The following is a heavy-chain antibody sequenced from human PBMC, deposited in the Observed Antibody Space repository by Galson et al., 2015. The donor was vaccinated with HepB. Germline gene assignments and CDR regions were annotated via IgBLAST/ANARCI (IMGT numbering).Heavy chain of an antibody. D-gene: IGHD6-19*01. CDR2: ISYDGANI. V-gene: IGHV3-30*18. Sequence: SLRLSCAASGFTFSRYGLHWVRPAPGKGLEWVALISYDGANIYYRESVQGRFTISRDNSKDTLSLQMNSLRAEDTALYYCAKSVDGGWLGVQHWGQGTLVTVSS. CDR3: AKSVDGGWLGVQH. J-gene: IGHJ1*01. CDR1: GFTFSRYG.